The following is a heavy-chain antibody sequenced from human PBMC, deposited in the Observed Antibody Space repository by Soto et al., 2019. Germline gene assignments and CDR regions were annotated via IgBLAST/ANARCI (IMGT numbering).Heavy chain of an antibody. Sequence: QVQLVQSGDEVRKPGSSVKVSCKASGYIFVNYGIAWVRQAPGQGLEWMGWISPYSGNTHYASKVQGRLTMTTDTSTSTAYMDLATTTSADTAVQYFGMVDNDVTTTPQDVWGEGTTVTVSS. J-gene: IGHJ6*04. CDR1: GYIFVNYG. CDR2: ISPYSGNT. D-gene: IGHD5-12*01. CDR3: GMVDNDVTTTPQDV. V-gene: IGHV1-18*01.